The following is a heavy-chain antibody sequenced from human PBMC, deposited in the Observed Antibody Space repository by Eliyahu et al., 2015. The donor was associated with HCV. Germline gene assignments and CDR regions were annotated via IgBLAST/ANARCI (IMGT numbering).Heavy chain of an antibody. Sequence: QVQLQESGPGLVKPSETLSLTCTVXGGSISSYYWTWIRQSPGKGLEWIGYIYHNGSTNYNPSLKSRVTMSIDTSKNQFSLHLRSVTAADTAVYYCARDDGTPGSGTDAFDIWGQGTMVTVS. V-gene: IGHV4-59*01. CDR2: IYHNGST. CDR3: ARDDGTPGSGTDAFDI. CDR1: GGSISSYY. J-gene: IGHJ3*02. D-gene: IGHD1-1*01.